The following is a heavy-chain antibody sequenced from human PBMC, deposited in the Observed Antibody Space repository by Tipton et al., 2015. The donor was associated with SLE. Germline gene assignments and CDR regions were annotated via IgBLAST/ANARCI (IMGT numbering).Heavy chain of an antibody. CDR3: ARGGYGFWSGYYKKY. D-gene: IGHD3-3*01. J-gene: IGHJ4*02. CDR1: GFSVSRDY. Sequence: SLRLSCAASGFSVSRDYLSWIRQAPGKGLEWVSYISSSGSTIYYADSVKGRFTISRDNAKNSLYLQMKSLRAEDTAVFYCARGGYGFWSGYYKKYWGQGTLVTVSS. CDR2: ISSSGSTI. V-gene: IGHV3-11*04.